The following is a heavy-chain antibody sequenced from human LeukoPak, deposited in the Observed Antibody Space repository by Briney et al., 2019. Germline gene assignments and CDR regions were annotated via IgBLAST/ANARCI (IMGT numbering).Heavy chain of an antibody. CDR1: GYSISSGYF. V-gene: IGHV4-38-2*02. CDR3: ARDHSSSSEDY. Sequence: PSETLSLTCTVSGYSISSGYFWGWIRQPPGKGLEWIGSIFHTGSTYHNPSLKSRVTISVDTSKNQFSLKLNSVTAADTAVYYCARDHSSSSEDYWGQGTLVTVSP. CDR2: IFHTGST. D-gene: IGHD6-13*01. J-gene: IGHJ4*02.